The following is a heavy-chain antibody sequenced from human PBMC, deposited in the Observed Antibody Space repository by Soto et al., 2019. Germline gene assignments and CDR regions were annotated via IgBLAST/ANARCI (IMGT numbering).Heavy chain of an antibody. V-gene: IGHV4-31*03. CDR1: GYSISSGGYY. CDR2: IYYSWNT. D-gene: IGHD2-21*01. CDR3: ARESRQYSRMNWFDP. Sequence: PSETLSLTCTVSGYSISSGGYYYSWIRQHPGGGLEWIGYIYYSWNTYYNPSLKSRVTISVDTSKNQFSLKLSSVTAADTAVYYCARESRQYSRMNWFDPWGQGTLVTVS. J-gene: IGHJ5*02.